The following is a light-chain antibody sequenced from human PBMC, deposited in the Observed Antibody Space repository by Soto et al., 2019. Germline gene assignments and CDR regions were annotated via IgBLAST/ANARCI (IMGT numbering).Light chain of an antibody. CDR1: QGIRTD. CDR3: LQDFNYPFT. CDR2: EAS. Sequence: AIQMTQSPSYLAASVGDRVTITCRASQGIRTDLGWYQQRPGKAPKLLIYEASKLRSDVPSRFSGGGSGTVFTLTISSLQPEDFATYYCLQDFNYPFTFGPGTKVEI. V-gene: IGKV1-6*01. J-gene: IGKJ3*01.